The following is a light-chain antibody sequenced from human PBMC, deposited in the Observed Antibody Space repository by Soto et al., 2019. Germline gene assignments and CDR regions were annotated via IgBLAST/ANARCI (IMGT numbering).Light chain of an antibody. CDR3: QQYGSSPQT. V-gene: IGKV3-20*01. J-gene: IGKJ1*01. CDR1: QSVSSSY. CDR2: GAS. Sequence: EIVFTQSPGTLSLSPGERATLSCRASQSVSSSYLAWYQQKPGQAPRLLIYGASSRATGIPDRFSGSGSGTDFTLTISRLEPEDFAVYYCQQYGSSPQTFGQGPQVEIK.